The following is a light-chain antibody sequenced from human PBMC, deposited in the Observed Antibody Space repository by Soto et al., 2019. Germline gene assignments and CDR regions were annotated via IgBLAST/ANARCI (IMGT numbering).Light chain of an antibody. CDR3: QQYAEGTPIT. CDR1: QNVNNR. V-gene: IGKV3-20*01. J-gene: IGKJ5*01. Sequence: EILLTQSPGSLSVFPGERASLSCRASQNVNNRLAWYQQKAGQAPRLLISDASSRATGIPDRFSGSGSGTDFTLTISRLESDDFALYYCQQYAEGTPITFGQGTRLDIK. CDR2: DAS.